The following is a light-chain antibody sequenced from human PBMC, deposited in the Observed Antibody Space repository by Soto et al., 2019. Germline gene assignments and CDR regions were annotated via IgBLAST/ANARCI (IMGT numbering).Light chain of an antibody. CDR1: SSNIGAGYD. Sequence: QSVLTQPXSVSGAPGQRGTISCTGSSSNIGAGYDVHWYQQLPGTAPKLLIYGNSNRPSGVPDRFSGSKSGTSASLAITGLQAEDEADYYCQSYDSSLSGSVFGGGT. V-gene: IGLV1-40*01. CDR3: QSYDSSLSGSV. J-gene: IGLJ2*01. CDR2: GNS.